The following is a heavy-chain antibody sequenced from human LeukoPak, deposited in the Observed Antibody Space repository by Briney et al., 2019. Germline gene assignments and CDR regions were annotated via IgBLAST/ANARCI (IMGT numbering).Heavy chain of an antibody. J-gene: IGHJ6*04. D-gene: IGHD1-26*01. Sequence: SETLSLTCTVSGGSISSTSYYWGWIRQPPGKGLEWIGSMYYSGSTYYNPSLKSRVTTSVDTSKNQFSLKLSSVTAADTAMYYCARDSVWASGSNAWMDVWGKGTTVTVSS. CDR1: GGSISSTSYY. CDR2: MYYSGST. V-gene: IGHV4-39*07. CDR3: ARDSVWASGSNAWMDV.